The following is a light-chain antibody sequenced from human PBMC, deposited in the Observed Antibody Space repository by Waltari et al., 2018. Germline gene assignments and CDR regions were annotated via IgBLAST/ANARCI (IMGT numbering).Light chain of an antibody. CDR1: QSILTL. V-gene: IGKV1-5*03. Sequence: DIPMTQSPSTLSASVGDRVTITCRASQSILTLLAWYQQKPGQAPRPLIYKASNLQSGVSSRFSGSGSGTEFTLTISSLQPDDFATYYCQQYNTYSPGPAFGGGTKVEIK. CDR3: QQYNTYSPGPA. CDR2: KAS. J-gene: IGKJ4*01.